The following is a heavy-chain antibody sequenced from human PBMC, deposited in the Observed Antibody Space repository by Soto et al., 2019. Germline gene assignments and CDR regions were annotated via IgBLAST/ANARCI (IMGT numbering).Heavy chain of an antibody. J-gene: IGHJ4*02. CDR2: IKPSGGST. Sequence: QVQLVQSGAEVKKPGASVTVCCEASGYTFTSYYMHWVRQAPGQGLEWMGIIKPSGGSTSYAQKFQGRVNMTRDTSTSTAYMELSSLRSEDTAVYYCARDWDGVGALLFDYWGQGTLVTVSS. CDR3: ARDWDGVGALLFDY. CDR1: GYTFTSYY. D-gene: IGHD1-26*01. V-gene: IGHV1-46*03.